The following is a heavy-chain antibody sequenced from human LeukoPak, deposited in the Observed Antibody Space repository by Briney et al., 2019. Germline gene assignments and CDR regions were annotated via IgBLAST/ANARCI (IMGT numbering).Heavy chain of an antibody. V-gene: IGHV4-31*03. CDR3: AETYSSSKLATFDY. CDR1: GGSISSGGYY. D-gene: IGHD6-6*01. CDR2: IYYSGST. Sequence: SETLSLTCTVSGGSISSGGYYWSWIRQHPGKGLEWIGYIYYSGSTYYNPSLKSRVTISVDTSKNQFSLKLSSVTAADTAVYYCAETYSSSKLATFDYWGQGTLVTVSS. J-gene: IGHJ4*02.